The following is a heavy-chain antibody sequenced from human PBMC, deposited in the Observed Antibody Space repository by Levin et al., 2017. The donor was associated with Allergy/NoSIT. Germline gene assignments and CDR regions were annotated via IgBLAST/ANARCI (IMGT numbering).Heavy chain of an antibody. Sequence: GGSLRLSCTGSGLTFSGSALHWVRQSSGKGLEWVGRIRSKVLSYATEYAASVKGRFTISRDDSKNTAYLQMNSLRTEDTAVYYCTRHDTSGCPEWGQGTLVTVSS. V-gene: IGHV3-73*01. CDR1: GLTFSGSA. J-gene: IGHJ4*02. CDR2: IRSKVLSYAT. CDR3: TRHDTSGCPE. D-gene: IGHD6-19*01.